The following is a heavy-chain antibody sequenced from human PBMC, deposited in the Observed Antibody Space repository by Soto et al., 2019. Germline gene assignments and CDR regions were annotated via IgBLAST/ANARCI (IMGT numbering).Heavy chain of an antibody. Sequence: SETLSLTCTVSGGSISSSYWSWIRQHPGKGLEWIGYIYYSGSTYYNPSLKSRVTISVDTSKNQFSLKLSSVTAADTAVYYCASSSWAVNTIDYWGQGTLVTVS. D-gene: IGHD4-17*01. CDR3: ASSSWAVNTIDY. J-gene: IGHJ4*02. CDR2: IYYSGST. CDR1: GGSISSSY. V-gene: IGHV4-59*06.